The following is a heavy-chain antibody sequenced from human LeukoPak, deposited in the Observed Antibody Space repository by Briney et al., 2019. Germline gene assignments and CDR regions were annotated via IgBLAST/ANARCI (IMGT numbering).Heavy chain of an antibody. CDR3: ASLVMPGGSYYFDY. CDR1: GGSINSGGYC. V-gene: IGHV4-31*03. J-gene: IGHJ4*02. D-gene: IGHD3-16*01. Sequence: PSQTLSLTCTVSGGSINSGGYCWSWIRQHPGKDLEWIGYIYYSGGTYYNPSLKSRVTISVDKSKNQFSLKLSSVTAADTAVYYCASLVMPGGSYYFDYWGQGTLVTVSS. CDR2: IYYSGGT.